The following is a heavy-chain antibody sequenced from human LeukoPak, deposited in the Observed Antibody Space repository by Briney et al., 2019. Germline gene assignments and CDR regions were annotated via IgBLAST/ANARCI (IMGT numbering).Heavy chain of an antibody. CDR3: ARLGRWLQFPYFDY. D-gene: IGHD5-24*01. V-gene: IGHV4-59*08. CDR1: GGSIGGFY. Sequence: SETLSLTCTVSGGSIGGFYWSWIRQPPGKGLEWIGHIYYNGSTNYNPSLKSLVIISVDTSKNQFSLKLSSVTAADTAVYYCARLGRWLQFPYFDYWGQGTLVTVSS. J-gene: IGHJ4*02. CDR2: IYYNGST.